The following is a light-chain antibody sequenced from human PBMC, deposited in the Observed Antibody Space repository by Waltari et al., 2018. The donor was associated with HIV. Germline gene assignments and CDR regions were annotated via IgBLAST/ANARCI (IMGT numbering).Light chain of an antibody. Sequence: QSALTQPASVSGSPGQSITISCTGTSSDVGAYMYVSWYQQHADKAPKLIIFEVSNRPSGISNRFAGSKSGNTASLTISGLQTEDEADYYCASFTTIRILVFGGGTKVTVL. J-gene: IGLJ2*01. CDR3: ASFTTIRILV. CDR1: SSDVGAYMY. CDR2: EVS. V-gene: IGLV2-14*01.